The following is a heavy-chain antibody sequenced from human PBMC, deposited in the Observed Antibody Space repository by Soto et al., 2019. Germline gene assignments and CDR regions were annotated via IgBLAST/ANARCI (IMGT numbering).Heavy chain of an antibody. J-gene: IGHJ5*02. CDR2: SSGSDGRT. Sequence: EVQILESGGGLVQPGGSLRLSCAASGFTFSDSAMNWVRQGPGKGLEWVSISSGSDGRTYYADSVNGRFTISRDNSRNTVYLDMNSLRAEDTAVYFCAKSINIHWQNWFDAWGQGTLVTVSS. CDR3: AKSINIHWQNWFDA. V-gene: IGHV3-23*01. D-gene: IGHD1-1*01. CDR1: GFTFSDSA.